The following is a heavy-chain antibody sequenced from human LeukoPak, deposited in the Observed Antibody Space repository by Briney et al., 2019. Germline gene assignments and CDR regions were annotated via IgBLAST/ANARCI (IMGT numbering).Heavy chain of an antibody. V-gene: IGHV3-30*18. CDR3: AKGGEMATIGGIGGYFDY. CDR1: GFTFSSYG. CDR2: ISYDGSNK. D-gene: IGHD5-24*01. J-gene: IGHJ4*02. Sequence: GRSLRLSCAASGFTFSSYGMHWVRQAPGKGLEWVAVISYDGSNKYYADSVKGRFTISRDNSKNTLYLQMNSLRAEDTAVYYCAKGGEMATIGGIGGYFDYWGQGTLVTVPS.